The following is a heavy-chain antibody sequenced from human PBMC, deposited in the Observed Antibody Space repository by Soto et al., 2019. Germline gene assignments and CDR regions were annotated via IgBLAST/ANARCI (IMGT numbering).Heavy chain of an antibody. CDR3: ARDHSILTYYYDSSGYCDAFDI. Sequence: GGSLRLSCAASGFTFSSYGMHWVRQAPGKGLEWVAVIWYDGSNKYYADSVKGRFTISRDNSKNTLYLQMNSLRAEDTAVYYCARDHSILTYYYDSSGYCDAFDIWGQGTMVTVSS. V-gene: IGHV3-33*01. J-gene: IGHJ3*02. D-gene: IGHD3-22*01. CDR2: IWYDGSNK. CDR1: GFTFSSYG.